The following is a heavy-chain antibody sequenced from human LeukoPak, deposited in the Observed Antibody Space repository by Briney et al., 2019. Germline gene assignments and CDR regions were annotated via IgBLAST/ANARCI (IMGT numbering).Heavy chain of an antibody. CDR3: YRGRTNGAY. V-gene: IGHV3-49*04. Sequence: GRSLRLSCTASGFILGDYAMSWVRQAPGKGLEWVGYIRSKAYGGTIEYAASVKGRFIISRDDSKSIAYLQMNSLKTEDTAVYYCYRGRTNGAYWGQGTLVTVSS. CDR1: GFILGDYA. D-gene: IGHD2-8*01. CDR2: IRSKAYGGTI. J-gene: IGHJ4*02.